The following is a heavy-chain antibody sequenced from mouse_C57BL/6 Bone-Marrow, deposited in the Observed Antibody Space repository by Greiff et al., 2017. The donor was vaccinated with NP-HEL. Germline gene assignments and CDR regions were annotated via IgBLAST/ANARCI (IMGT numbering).Heavy chain of an antibody. CDR3: ARRGYYGTLYFDY. V-gene: IGHV1-69*01. Sequence: QVHVKQPGAELVMPGASVKLSCKASGYTFTSYWMHWVKQRPGQGLEWIGEIDPSDSYTNYNQKFKGKSTLTVDKSSSTAYMQLSSLTSEDSAVYYCARRGYYGTLYFDYWGQGTTLTVSS. D-gene: IGHD1-1*01. CDR2: IDPSDSYT. J-gene: IGHJ2*01. CDR1: GYTFTSYW.